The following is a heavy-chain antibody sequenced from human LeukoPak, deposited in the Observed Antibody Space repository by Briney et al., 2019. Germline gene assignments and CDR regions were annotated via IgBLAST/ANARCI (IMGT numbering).Heavy chain of an antibody. CDR1: GFTFSGFW. Sequence: GGSLRHSCAVSGFTFSGFWMSWFRQAPGKRPEWVASINSDGSEGYYADVVKGRFTISRDNAKNSLYLQINSLRAEDTAVYYCARNTVVRGAHGMDVWGQGTTVTVSS. CDR3: ARNTVVRGAHGMDV. CDR2: INSDGSEG. V-gene: IGHV3-7*03. J-gene: IGHJ6*02. D-gene: IGHD3-10*01.